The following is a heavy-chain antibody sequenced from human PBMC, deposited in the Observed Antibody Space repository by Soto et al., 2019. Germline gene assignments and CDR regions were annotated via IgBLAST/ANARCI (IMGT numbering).Heavy chain of an antibody. V-gene: IGHV4-59*01. Sequence: SETLSLTCTVSGGSISSYYWRWIRQPPGKGLDWVGYIYYSWSTNYNPSLKSRGTISVDTSKNQFSLKLSSVTAADTAVYYCARLPGCSSTSCYLGDYYYGMDVWGQGTTVTVSS. J-gene: IGHJ6*02. CDR1: GGSISSYY. CDR3: ARLPGCSSTSCYLGDYYYGMDV. D-gene: IGHD2-2*01. CDR2: IYYSWST.